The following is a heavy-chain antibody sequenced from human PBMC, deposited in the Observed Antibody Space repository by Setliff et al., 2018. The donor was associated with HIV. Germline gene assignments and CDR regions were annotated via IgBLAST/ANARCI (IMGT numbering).Heavy chain of an antibody. Sequence: ASVKVSCKASGYTFTDHYMHWVRQAPGQGLEWMGRITPNSGGTNYARKFQDRVTMTRDTSISTAYMELTNLRSDDTAVYYCARDPRQWLGGIYGNYYMDVWGKGTTVTVSS. CDR1: GYTFTDHY. CDR3: ARDPRQWLGGIYGNYYMDV. J-gene: IGHJ6*03. CDR2: ITPNSGGT. D-gene: IGHD6-19*01. V-gene: IGHV1-2*06.